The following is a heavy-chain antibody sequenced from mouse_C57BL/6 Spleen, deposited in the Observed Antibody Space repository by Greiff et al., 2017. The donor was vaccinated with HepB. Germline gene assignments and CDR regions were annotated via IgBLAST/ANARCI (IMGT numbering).Heavy chain of an antibody. V-gene: IGHV5-4*01. CDR1: GFTFSSYA. Sequence: EVKLVESGGGLVKPGGSLKLSCAASGFTFSSYAMSWVRQTPEKRLEWVATISDGGSYTYYPDNVKGRFTISRDNAKNNLYLQMSHLKSEDTAMYYCARDRTPGYAMDYWGQGTSVTVSS. CDR2: ISDGGSYT. J-gene: IGHJ4*01. CDR3: ARDRTPGYAMDY.